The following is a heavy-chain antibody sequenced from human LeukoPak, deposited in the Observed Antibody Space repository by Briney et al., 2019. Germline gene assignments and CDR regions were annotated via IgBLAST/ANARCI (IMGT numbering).Heavy chain of an antibody. CDR1: GGTFSSYA. CDR3: ATSHRVLRYFDWLSGSNWFDP. CDR2: IIPIFGTA. J-gene: IGHJ5*02. Sequence: GASVKVSCKASGGTFSSYAISWVRQAPGQGLEWMGGIIPIFGTANYAQKFQGRVTITADESTSTAYMELSSLRSEDTAVYYCATSHRVLRYFDWLSGSNWFDPWGQGTLVTVSS. D-gene: IGHD3-9*01. V-gene: IGHV1-69*13.